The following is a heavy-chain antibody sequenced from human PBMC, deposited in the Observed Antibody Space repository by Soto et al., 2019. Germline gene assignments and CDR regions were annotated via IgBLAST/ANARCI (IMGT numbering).Heavy chain of an antibody. Sequence: ASVKVSCKASGYTFSSNSIHWVRQAPGQGLEWMGWISGYNGNTKYAQKFQDRVTMTADKSTRTAFMEVRRLTSDDTGVYFCAATGGNYFGLDVWGQGTTVTVSS. D-gene: IGHD2-8*02. CDR3: AATGGNYFGLDV. V-gene: IGHV1-18*04. J-gene: IGHJ6*02. CDR1: GYTFSSNS. CDR2: ISGYNGNT.